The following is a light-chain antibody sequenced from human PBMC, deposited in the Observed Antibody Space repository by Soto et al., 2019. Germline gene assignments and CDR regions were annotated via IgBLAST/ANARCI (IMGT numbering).Light chain of an antibody. CDR3: QQYSTYTPRT. V-gene: IGKV1-5*03. J-gene: IGKJ1*01. CDR1: QSINGF. CDR2: KAS. Sequence: DIQMAQSPSTLSASVGDRVTIACRASQSINGFLAWYQKKPGKAPKLLIYKASTLESGVPSRFSGSRSGTEFTLTISSLQPDDFATYYCQQYSTYTPRTFGQGTKVDI.